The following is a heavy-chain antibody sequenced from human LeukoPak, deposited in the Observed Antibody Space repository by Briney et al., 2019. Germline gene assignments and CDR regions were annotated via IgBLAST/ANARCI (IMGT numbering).Heavy chain of an antibody. Sequence: SVKVSCKASGGTLSSYAISWVRQAPGQGLEWMGSIIPILGIANYAQKFQGRVTITADKSTSTAYMELSSLRSEHTAVYYCARGADILTGFYGMDVWGQGTTVTVSS. CDR2: IIPILGIA. V-gene: IGHV1-69*04. CDR1: GGTLSSYA. D-gene: IGHD3-9*01. J-gene: IGHJ6*02. CDR3: ARGADILTGFYGMDV.